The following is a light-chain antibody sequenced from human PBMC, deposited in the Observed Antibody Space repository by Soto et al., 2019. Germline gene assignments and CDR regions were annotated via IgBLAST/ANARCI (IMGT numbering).Light chain of an antibody. V-gene: IGLV2-14*03. CDR2: DVT. CDR1: SSDVGGYDH. Sequence: QSVLTQPASVSGSPGQSITISCTGTSSDVGGYDHVSWYQQHPGKAPKLIIYDVTVRPSGISPRFSGSKSDNTASLAVSGLQPEDEADYYCSSYTNKDTLLFGGGTKLTVL. J-gene: IGLJ3*02. CDR3: SSYTNKDTLL.